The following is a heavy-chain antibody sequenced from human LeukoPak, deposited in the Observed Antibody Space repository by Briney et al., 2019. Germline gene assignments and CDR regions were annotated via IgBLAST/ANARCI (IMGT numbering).Heavy chain of an antibody. J-gene: IGHJ4*02. CDR1: GGTFSSYA. CDR3: ARGCYDILTGYYTLSDY. Sequence: REASVKVSCKASGGTFSSYAISWVRQAPGQGLEWMGRTIPILGIANYAQKFQGRVTITADKSTSTAYMELSSLRSEDTAVYYCARGCYDILTGYYTLSDYWGQGTLVTVSS. D-gene: IGHD3-9*01. V-gene: IGHV1-69*04. CDR2: TIPILGIA.